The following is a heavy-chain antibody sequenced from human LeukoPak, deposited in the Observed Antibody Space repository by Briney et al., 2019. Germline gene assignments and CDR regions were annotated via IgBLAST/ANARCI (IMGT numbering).Heavy chain of an antibody. CDR2: IYYSGST. CDR1: GGSISSYY. D-gene: IGHD1-26*01. Sequence: SEALSLTCTVSGGSISSYYWSWIRQPPGKGLEWIGYIYYSGSTNYNPSLKSRVTISVDKSKNQFSLKLSSVTAADTAVYYCARAVGIVGATFPDYWGQGTLVTVSS. V-gene: IGHV4-59*12. CDR3: ARAVGIVGATFPDY. J-gene: IGHJ4*02.